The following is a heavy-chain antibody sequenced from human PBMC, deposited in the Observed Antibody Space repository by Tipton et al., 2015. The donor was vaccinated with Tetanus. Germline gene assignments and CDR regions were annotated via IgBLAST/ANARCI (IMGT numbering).Heavy chain of an antibody. CDR1: GESVSGTY. V-gene: IGHV4-34*01. J-gene: IGHJ4*02. CDR3: ARANYDFPKKGPFDS. CDR2: INHRGGA. D-gene: IGHD3-3*01. Sequence: GLVKPSETLSLTCGVSGESVSGTYWSWIRQSPGKGLEWIGEINHRGGATYSPSLKSRVTISVDTSKNQFSLKLTSVTAADTAVYYCARANYDFPKKGPFDSWGQGTLVIASS.